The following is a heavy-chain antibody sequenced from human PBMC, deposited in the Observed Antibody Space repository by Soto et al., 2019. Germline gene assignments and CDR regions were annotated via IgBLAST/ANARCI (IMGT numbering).Heavy chain of an antibody. J-gene: IGHJ5*02. Sequence: SETLSLPCSVSGVSISSGYCTWIRQSPGKGLEWIGYISHNGPRHYRASLQSRLTMSVETSKNQFSLNLTSVTAADTAIYYCATSNPTCPGCYSWGQGTLVTVSS. CDR2: ISHNGPR. CDR1: GVSISSGY. CDR3: ATSNPTCPGCYS. V-gene: IGHV4-59*01. D-gene: IGHD3-10*01.